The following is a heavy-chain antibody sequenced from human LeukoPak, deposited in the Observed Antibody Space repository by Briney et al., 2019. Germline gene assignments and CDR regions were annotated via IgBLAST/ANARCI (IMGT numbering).Heavy chain of an antibody. CDR3: ARRGTAGDWDY. J-gene: IGHJ4*02. CDR2: INPDSGGT. CDR1: GYTFTSYY. Sequence: ASVKVSCKASGYTFTSYYMYWVRQAPGQGLEWMGWINPDSGGTNYAQKFQGRVTMTRDMSISTAYMELSRLRSDDTAVYYCARRGTAGDWDYWGQGTLVTVSS. D-gene: IGHD2-21*02. V-gene: IGHV1-2*02.